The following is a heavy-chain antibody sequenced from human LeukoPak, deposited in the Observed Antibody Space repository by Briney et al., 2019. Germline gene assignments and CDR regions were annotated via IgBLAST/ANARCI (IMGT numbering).Heavy chain of an antibody. Sequence: SETLSLTCTVSGGSISSGSYYWSWIRQPAGKGLEWIGRMYTSGSTNYNPSLKSRVTISEDTSKNQLSLKLSSVTAADTAVYYCAKGRKDFDTNLGPFDSWGQGILVIVSS. CDR1: GGSISSGSYY. V-gene: IGHV4-61*02. CDR3: AKGRKDFDTNLGPFDS. J-gene: IGHJ4*02. D-gene: IGHD3-9*01. CDR2: MYTSGST.